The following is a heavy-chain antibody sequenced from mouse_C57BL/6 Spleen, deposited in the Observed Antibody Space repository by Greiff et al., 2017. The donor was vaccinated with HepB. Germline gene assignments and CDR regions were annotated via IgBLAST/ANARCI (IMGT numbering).Heavy chain of an antibody. D-gene: IGHD2-3*01. Sequence: VQLQQSGAELVRPGASVKLSCKASGYTFTDYYINWVKQRPGQGLEWIARIYPGSGNTYYNEKFKGKATLTAEKSSSTAYMQLSSLTSEDSAVYFCARSGIYDGYLYYFDYWGQGTTLTVSS. CDR1: GYTFTDYY. CDR3: ARSGIYDGYLYYFDY. CDR2: IYPGSGNT. J-gene: IGHJ2*01. V-gene: IGHV1-76*01.